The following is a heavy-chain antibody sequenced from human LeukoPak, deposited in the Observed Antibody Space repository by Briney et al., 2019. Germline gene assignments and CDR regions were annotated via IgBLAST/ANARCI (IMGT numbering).Heavy chain of an antibody. D-gene: IGHD6-6*01. CDR2: ISSSSSYI. Sequence: PGGSLRLSCAASGFTFSSYSMNWVRQAPGKGLEWVSSISSSSSYIYYADSVKGRFTIPRDNAKNSLYLQMNSLRAEDTAVYYCARGPRSSSSSFDYWGQGTLVTVSS. V-gene: IGHV3-21*01. CDR1: GFTFSSYS. J-gene: IGHJ4*02. CDR3: ARGPRSSSSSFDY.